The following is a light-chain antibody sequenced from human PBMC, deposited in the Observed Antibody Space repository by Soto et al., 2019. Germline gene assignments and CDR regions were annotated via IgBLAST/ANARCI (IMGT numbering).Light chain of an antibody. CDR2: GAS. V-gene: IGKV3-20*01. Sequence: EIVLTQSPGTLSLSPGETATLSCRASQNVGSKFLAWYQQIPGQAPRLLIYGASGRATGVPDRFSGSGSGTDFRLTISRLEPEDFAVYYCQQFGSSAWTFGQGTKVDIK. CDR1: QNVGSKF. J-gene: IGKJ1*01. CDR3: QQFGSSAWT.